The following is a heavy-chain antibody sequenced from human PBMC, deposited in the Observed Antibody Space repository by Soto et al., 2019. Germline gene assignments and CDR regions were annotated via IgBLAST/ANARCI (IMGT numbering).Heavy chain of an antibody. CDR2: ISGCGGSA. J-gene: IGHJ4*02. Sequence: EVQLLESGGGLVQPGGSLRLSCAASGFTFGSHAMIWVRQAPGKGLEWVSAISGCGGSAYYADSVKGRFTISRDNSIITLYLQMNSLRAEDTALYYCAKEPYSDFWSAYYYFDYWGQGTLVTVSS. CDR3: AKEPYSDFWSAYYYFDY. V-gene: IGHV3-23*01. CDR1: GFTFGSHA. D-gene: IGHD3-3*01.